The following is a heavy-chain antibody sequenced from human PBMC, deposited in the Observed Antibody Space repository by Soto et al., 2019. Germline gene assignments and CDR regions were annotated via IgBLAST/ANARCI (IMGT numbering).Heavy chain of an antibody. CDR1: GYSISSGYY. Sequence: KASETLSLTCAVSGYSISSGYYCGCFRQPPGRGLEWIGSIYHSGSTYYNPSLKSRVTISVDTSKNQFSLKLSSVTAADTAVYYCARFDFWSRYYRPNYYYGMDVWGQGTTVTVYS. V-gene: IGHV4-38-2*01. J-gene: IGHJ6*02. CDR2: IYHSGST. CDR3: ARFDFWSRYYRPNYYYGMDV. D-gene: IGHD3-3*01.